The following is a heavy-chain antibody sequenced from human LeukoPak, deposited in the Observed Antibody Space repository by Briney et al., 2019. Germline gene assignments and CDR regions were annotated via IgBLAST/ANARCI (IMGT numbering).Heavy chain of an antibody. CDR2: IYHSGST. D-gene: IGHD3-22*01. CDR3: ARRSVRIVVRPYYFDY. CDR1: GGSISSSNW. J-gene: IGHJ4*02. Sequence: SETLSLTCAVSGGSISSSNWWSWVRQPPGKGLEWIGEIYHSGSTNYNPSLKSRVTISVDKSKNQFSLKLSSVTAADTAVYYCARRSVRIVVRPYYFDYWGQGTLVTVSS. V-gene: IGHV4-4*02.